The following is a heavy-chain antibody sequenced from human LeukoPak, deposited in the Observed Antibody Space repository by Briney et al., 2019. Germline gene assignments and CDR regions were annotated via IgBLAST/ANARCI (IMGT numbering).Heavy chain of an antibody. D-gene: IGHD3-10*01. Sequence: SETLSLTCAVYGGSFSGYYWSWIRQPPGKGLEWIGEISHSGSTNYNPSLKSRVTISVDTSKNQFSLKLSSVTAADTAVYYCARTRSGGYYYYGMDVWGQGTTVTVSS. V-gene: IGHV4-34*01. CDR1: GGSFSGYY. CDR3: ARTRSGGYYYYGMDV. CDR2: ISHSGST. J-gene: IGHJ6*02.